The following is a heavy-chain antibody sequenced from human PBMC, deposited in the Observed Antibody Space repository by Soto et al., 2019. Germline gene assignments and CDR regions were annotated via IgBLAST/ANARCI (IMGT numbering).Heavy chain of an antibody. V-gene: IGHV3-21*01. CDR1: GFTFSSYS. Sequence: EVQLVESGGGLVKPGGSLRLSCAASGFTFSSYSMNWVRQAPGKGLEWVSSISSSSYIYYADSVKGRFTISRDNAKNSLYLQMNSLRAEDTAVYYCARESTVTTGFYWGQGTLVTVSS. D-gene: IGHD4-17*01. CDR3: ARESTVTTGFY. CDR2: ISSSSYI. J-gene: IGHJ4*02.